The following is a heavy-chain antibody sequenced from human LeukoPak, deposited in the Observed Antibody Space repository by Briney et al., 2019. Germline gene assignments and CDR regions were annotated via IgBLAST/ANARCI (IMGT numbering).Heavy chain of an antibody. CDR2: IKQDGSEK. V-gene: IGHV3-7*03. CDR1: GFTFSNYW. D-gene: IGHD5-12*01. Sequence: GGSLRLSCAASGFTFSNYWMSWVRQAPGKGLQWVANIKQDGSEKYYVDSVKGRFTISRDNAKNSLYLQMNSLRSNDTAVYYCARGVATDYWGQGTLVTVSS. J-gene: IGHJ4*02. CDR3: ARGVATDY.